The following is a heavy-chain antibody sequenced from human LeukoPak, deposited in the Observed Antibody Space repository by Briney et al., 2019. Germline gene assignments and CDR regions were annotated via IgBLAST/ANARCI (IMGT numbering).Heavy chain of an antibody. Sequence: SETLSLTCTVSGGSVSSGSYYWSWIRQPPGKGLEWIGYIYYSGSTNYNPSLKSRVTISVDTSKNQFSLKLSSVTAADTAVYYCARLSKVGAFDIWGQGTMVTVSS. V-gene: IGHV4-61*01. D-gene: IGHD2-2*01. CDR3: ARLSKVGAFDI. CDR1: GGSVSSGSYY. J-gene: IGHJ3*02. CDR2: IYYSGST.